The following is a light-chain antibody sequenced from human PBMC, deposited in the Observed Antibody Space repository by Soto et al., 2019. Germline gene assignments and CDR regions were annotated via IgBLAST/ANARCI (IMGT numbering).Light chain of an antibody. CDR1: QSVSSSF. CDR2: GAS. V-gene: IGKV3-20*01. CDR3: QQYGSSPIT. J-gene: IGKJ5*01. Sequence: EIVMTQSPGTLSLSPGERATLSCRASQSVSSSFLAWYQQKPGQAPRLLIYGASSGATGIPDRFSGSGSGTDFTLTISGLEPEDFAVYYCQQYGSSPITFGQGTRLEIK.